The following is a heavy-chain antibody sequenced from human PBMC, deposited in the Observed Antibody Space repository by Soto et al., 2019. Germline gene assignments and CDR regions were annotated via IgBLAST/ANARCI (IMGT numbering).Heavy chain of an antibody. V-gene: IGHV4-59*01. CDR3: ARATTRSSGYYGFYFDY. D-gene: IGHD3-22*01. CDR1: GGSISSYY. CDR2: IYYSGST. Sequence: PSETLSLTCTVSGGSISSYYWSWIRQPPGKGLEWIGYIYYSGSTNYNPSLKSRVTISVDTSKNQFSLKLSSVTAADTAVYYCARATTRSSGYYGFYFDYWGQGTLVTVSS. J-gene: IGHJ4*02.